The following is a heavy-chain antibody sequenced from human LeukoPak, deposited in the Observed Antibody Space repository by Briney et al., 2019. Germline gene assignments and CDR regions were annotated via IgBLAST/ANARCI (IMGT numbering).Heavy chain of an antibody. CDR2: IYSGGST. J-gene: IGHJ4*02. Sequence: PGGSLRLSCAASGFTVSSNYMSWVRQAPGKGLEWVSVIYSGGSTYYADSVKGRFTISRDNSKNTLYLQMNSLRAEDTAVYYCARSHLASVWPNYWGQGTLVTVSS. CDR1: GFTVSSNY. V-gene: IGHV3-66*01. CDR3: ARSHLASVWPNY.